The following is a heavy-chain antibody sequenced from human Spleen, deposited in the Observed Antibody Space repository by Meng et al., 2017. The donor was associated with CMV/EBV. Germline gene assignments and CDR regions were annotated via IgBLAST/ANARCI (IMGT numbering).Heavy chain of an antibody. D-gene: IGHD2-2*01. Sequence: AELVQSGAEVKKPGGSGKVSCEASGYTFTGYYMHWVRQAPGQGLEWMGWINPNSGGTNYAQKFQGRVTMTRDTSISTAYMELSRLRSDDTAVYYCASYSASWGYFDYWGQGTLVTVSS. CDR3: ASYSASWGYFDY. CDR2: INPNSGGT. J-gene: IGHJ4*02. CDR1: GYTFTGYY. V-gene: IGHV1-2*02.